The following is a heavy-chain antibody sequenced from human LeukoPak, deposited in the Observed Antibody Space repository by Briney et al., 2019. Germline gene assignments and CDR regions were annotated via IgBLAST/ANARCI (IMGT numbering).Heavy chain of an antibody. CDR1: GFTFTRLN. CDR3: ARPFYYDSNGGEGMDV. Sequence: PGGSLRLSCAAPGFTFTRLNMNWVRQAPGKGLELVSSITTSGTYIYYADSVKGRFTISRDNAKNSLYLQMNSLRAEDTAVYYCARPFYYDSNGGEGMDVWGQGTTVTVSS. V-gene: IGHV3-21*06. CDR2: ITTSGTYI. J-gene: IGHJ6*02. D-gene: IGHD3-22*01.